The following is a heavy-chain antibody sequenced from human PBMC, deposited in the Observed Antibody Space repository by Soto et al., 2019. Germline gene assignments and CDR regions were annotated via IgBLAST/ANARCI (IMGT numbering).Heavy chain of an antibody. CDR1: GGSISSGGYY. CDR2: IYYSGST. CDR3: ARGHVVVAATFDY. J-gene: IGHJ4*02. Sequence: PSETLSLTCTVSGGSISSGGYYWSWIRQHPGKGLEWIGYIYYSGSTYYNPSLKSRVTISVDTSKNQFSLKLSSVTAADTAVYYCARGHVVVAATFDYWGQGTLVTVSS. D-gene: IGHD2-15*01. V-gene: IGHV4-31*03.